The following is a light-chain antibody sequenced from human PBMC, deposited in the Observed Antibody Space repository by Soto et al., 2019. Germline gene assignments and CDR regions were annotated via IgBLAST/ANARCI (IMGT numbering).Light chain of an antibody. CDR2: GAS. Sequence: EIVLTQSPGTLSLSPGERATLSCRAGQSVSSNYLAWFQQKPGQAPRLLIYGASRRASGIPDRFSGSGSGTDFTLTISRLEPEDFAEYYCQQYSSSPWTFGQGTTVEIK. V-gene: IGKV3-20*01. J-gene: IGKJ1*01. CDR3: QQYSSSPWT. CDR1: QSVSSNY.